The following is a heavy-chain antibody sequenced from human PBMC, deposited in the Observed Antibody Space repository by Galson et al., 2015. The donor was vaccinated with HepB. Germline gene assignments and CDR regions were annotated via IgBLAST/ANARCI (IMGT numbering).Heavy chain of an antibody. CDR1: GGSFSAYY. Sequence: SETLSLTCAVSGGSFSAYYWTWIRQPPGKGLEWIGEINHSGSTNYNPSLKSRVTVSVDTSKKQFSLKLTSVTAADTAVYYCARGRGPIVGATRIDYWGQGTLVIVSS. J-gene: IGHJ4*02. CDR3: ARGRGPIVGATRIDY. V-gene: IGHV4-34*01. CDR2: INHSGST. D-gene: IGHD1-26*01.